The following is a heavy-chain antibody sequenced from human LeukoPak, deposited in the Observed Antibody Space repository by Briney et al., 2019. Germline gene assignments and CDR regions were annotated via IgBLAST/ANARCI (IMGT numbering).Heavy chain of an antibody. CDR2: INHSGST. V-gene: IGHV4-34*01. CDR3: ARRHTAADAFDI. CDR1: GGSFRGYY. Sequence: PSETLSLTCAVYGGSFRGYYWSWIRQPPGKGLEWIGEINHSGSTNYNPSLKSRVTISVDTSKNQFSLKLSSVTAADTAVYYCARRHTAADAFDIWGQGTMVTVSS. J-gene: IGHJ3*02. D-gene: IGHD5-18*01.